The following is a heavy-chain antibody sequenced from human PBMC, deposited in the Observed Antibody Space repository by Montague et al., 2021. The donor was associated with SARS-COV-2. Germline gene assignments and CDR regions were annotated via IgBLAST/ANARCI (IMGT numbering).Heavy chain of an antibody. J-gene: IGHJ5*02. V-gene: IGHV4-61*02. CDR3: ARAALPGRKNWFDP. CDR2: IYTSGGA. CDR1: GGSTSSGSYY. Sequence: TLSLTCSVSGGSTSSGSYYWSWIRQPAGKGLEWIGRIYTSGGANYNPSLNSRVTISVDTSKNQFSLNLTSVTAADTAVYYCARAALPGRKNWFDPWGQGTLVTVSS. D-gene: IGHD2-2*01.